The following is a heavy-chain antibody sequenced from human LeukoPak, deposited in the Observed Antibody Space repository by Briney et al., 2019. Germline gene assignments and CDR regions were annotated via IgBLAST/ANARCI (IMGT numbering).Heavy chain of an antibody. CDR2: ISSSSSTI. V-gene: IGHV3-48*01. Sequence: GGSLRLSCAASGFTFSSYSMNWVRQAPGKGLEWVSYISSSSSTIYYADSVKSRFTISRDNAKNSLYLQMNSLSAEDTAVYYCARDPPTVIYYYYMDVWGKGTTVTVSS. CDR3: ARDPPTVIYYYYMDV. J-gene: IGHJ6*03. D-gene: IGHD4-11*01. CDR1: GFTFSSYS.